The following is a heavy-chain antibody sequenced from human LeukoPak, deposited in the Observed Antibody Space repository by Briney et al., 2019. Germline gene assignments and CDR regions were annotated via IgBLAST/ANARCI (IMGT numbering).Heavy chain of an antibody. CDR3: ARRRRGGVDY. CDR1: DASFSSNTYY. Sequence: SETLSLTCTVSDASFSSNTYYWGWIRQPPGKGLEWIGSAFNNEGTYYSPSLRRRVTISRDTSKKQLSLKLSSVTAADTAVYYCARRRRGGVDYWGQGTLVTVSS. D-gene: IGHD2-21*01. CDR2: AFNNEGT. V-gene: IGHV4-39*07. J-gene: IGHJ4*02.